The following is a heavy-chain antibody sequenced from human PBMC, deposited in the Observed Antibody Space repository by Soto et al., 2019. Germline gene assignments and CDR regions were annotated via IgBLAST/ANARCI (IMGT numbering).Heavy chain of an antibody. Sequence: GGSLRLSCAASGFTFSSYGMHWVRQAPGKGLEWVAVIWYHGNSMYYADSVKGRFTISRDNSKNTLYLQMNNLRAEDTAVYYCGKRMRFGEFSVLGYGMDVWGQGSTVTVSS. CDR2: IWYHGNSM. V-gene: IGHV3-33*06. J-gene: IGHJ6*02. CDR1: GFTFSSYG. D-gene: IGHD3-10*01. CDR3: GKRMRFGEFSVLGYGMDV.